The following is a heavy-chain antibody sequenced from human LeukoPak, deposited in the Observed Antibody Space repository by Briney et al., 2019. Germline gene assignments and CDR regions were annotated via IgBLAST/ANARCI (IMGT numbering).Heavy chain of an antibody. V-gene: IGHV3-11*04. CDR2: ISTSGSAI. D-gene: IGHD7-27*01. J-gene: IGHJ4*02. CDR1: GFTFSDFF. CDR3: ARDTNGDFDY. Sequence: GGSLRLSCAASGFTFSDFFMSWLRQAPGKAPEWVSYISTSGSAIYYADSVKGRFTISRDNAQNSLYLQMNSLRPEDTAVYYCARDTNGDFDYWGQGTLVTVSS.